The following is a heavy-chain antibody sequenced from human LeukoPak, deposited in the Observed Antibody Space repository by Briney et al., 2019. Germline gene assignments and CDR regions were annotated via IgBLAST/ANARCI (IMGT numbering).Heavy chain of an antibody. CDR1: GYTFSGYY. CDR3: ARFSGSSNFDY. V-gene: IGHV1-2*02. CDR2: IYPNSDGT. Sequence: ASVKVSCKASGYTFSGYYMHWVRQAPGQGLEWMGWIYPNSDGTNYAQNFQGRVTMTRDTSISTAYMELSSLRSDDTAVYYCARFSGSSNFDYWGQGTLVTVSS. J-gene: IGHJ4*02. D-gene: IGHD1-26*01.